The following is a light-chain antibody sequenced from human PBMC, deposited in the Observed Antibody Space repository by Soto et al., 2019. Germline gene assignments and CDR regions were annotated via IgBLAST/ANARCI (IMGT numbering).Light chain of an antibody. Sequence: DIQMTQSPSTLSASVGDRVAITCRASDNIVHWVAWYQQKPGKAPNLLIYDASNLEIGVPSRFSGSGSGTHFTFTISSLQTEDIGTYYCQQYDILPITFGRGTRLEIK. CDR1: DNIVHW. CDR2: DAS. CDR3: QQYDILPIT. J-gene: IGKJ5*01. V-gene: IGKV1-33*01.